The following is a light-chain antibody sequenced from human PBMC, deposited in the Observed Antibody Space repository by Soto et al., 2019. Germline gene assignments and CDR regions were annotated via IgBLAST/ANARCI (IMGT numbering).Light chain of an antibody. CDR3: QQYSTSPT. Sequence: ALTQSPGTLSSSPGERATLSFRASQAVSSNYLAWYQQKPGQAPRLLISGASGRATGVPDRFSGSGSGTDFTLTISRLEPEDFAVYYCQQYSTSPTFGEGTRLEIK. CDR1: QAVSSNY. J-gene: IGKJ5*01. V-gene: IGKV3-20*01. CDR2: GAS.